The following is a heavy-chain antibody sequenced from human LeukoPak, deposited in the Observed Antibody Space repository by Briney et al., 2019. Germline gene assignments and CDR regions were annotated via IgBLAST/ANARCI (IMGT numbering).Heavy chain of an antibody. CDR1: GGSISSSNYY. CDR3: ARHSIRNWFDP. CDR2: INHSGST. D-gene: IGHD3-10*01. Sequence: SETLSLTCTVSGGSISSSNYYWSWIRQPPGKGLEWIGEINHSGSTNYNPSLKSRVTISVDTSKNQFSLKLSSVTAADTAVYYCARHSIRNWFDPWGQGTLVTVSS. V-gene: IGHV4-39*01. J-gene: IGHJ5*02.